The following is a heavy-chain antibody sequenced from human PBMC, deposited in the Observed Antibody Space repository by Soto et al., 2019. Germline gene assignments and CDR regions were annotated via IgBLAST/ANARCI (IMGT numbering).Heavy chain of an antibody. Sequence: SETLSLTCTVSGGSLSSSSYHWGWIRQPPGKGLEWIGSIYYTGSPYYNPSLKSRVTISVDTSKNQFSLRLSSVTAADTALYYCARFTRLTSAGTKRAFDIWGQGTMVTVSS. CDR2: IYYTGSP. CDR3: ARFTRLTSAGTKRAFDI. D-gene: IGHD6-13*01. J-gene: IGHJ3*02. CDR1: GGSLSSSSYH. V-gene: IGHV4-39*01.